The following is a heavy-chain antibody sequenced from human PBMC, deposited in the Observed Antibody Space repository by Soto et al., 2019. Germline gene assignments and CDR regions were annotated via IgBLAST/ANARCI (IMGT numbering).Heavy chain of an antibody. Sequence: GGSLRHSCAASGFTCSSCAMVWVRQAPGRGLKWVSTIGGSGYSTYYADSVKGRFTISRDNSNNTLYLQMNSLRAEDTAVYYCAKASYGSGSYPFDYWGQGTLVTVSS. D-gene: IGHD3-10*01. CDR2: IGGSGYST. J-gene: IGHJ4*02. V-gene: IGHV3-23*01. CDR1: GFTCSSCA. CDR3: AKASYGSGSYPFDY.